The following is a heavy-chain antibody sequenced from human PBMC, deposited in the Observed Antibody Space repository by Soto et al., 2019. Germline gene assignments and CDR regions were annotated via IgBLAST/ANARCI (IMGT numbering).Heavy chain of an antibody. J-gene: IGHJ6*02. Sequence: PGGSLRLSCAASGFTFSSYAMNWVRQAPGKGLEWVSSISSSSSYIYYADSVKGRFTISRDNAKNSLYLQMNSLRVEDTAVYYCARSSGGSGKLWNYYGMDVWGQGTTVTVSS. CDR2: ISSSSSYI. CDR1: GFTFSSYA. D-gene: IGHD3-10*01. CDR3: ARSSGGSGKLWNYYGMDV. V-gene: IGHV3-21*04.